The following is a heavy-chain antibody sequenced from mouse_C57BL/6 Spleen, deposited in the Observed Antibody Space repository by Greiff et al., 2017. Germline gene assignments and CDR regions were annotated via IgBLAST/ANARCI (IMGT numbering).Heavy chain of an antibody. CDR1: GYSITSGYD. CDR3: ARDSYGYPFAY. D-gene: IGHD2-2*01. Sequence: DVQLQESGPGMVKPSQSLSLTCTVTGYSITSGYDWHWIRHFPGNKLEWMGYISYSGSTNYNPSLKSRISITHATSKNHFFLKLNSVTTEDTATYYCARDSYGYPFAYWGQGTLVTVSA. CDR2: ISYSGST. J-gene: IGHJ3*01. V-gene: IGHV3-1*01.